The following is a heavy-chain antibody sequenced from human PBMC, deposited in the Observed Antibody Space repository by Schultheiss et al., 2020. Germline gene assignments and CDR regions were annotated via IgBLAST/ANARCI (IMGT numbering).Heavy chain of an antibody. CDR1: RGSVSSRTYY. D-gene: IGHD6-19*01. J-gene: IGHJ4*02. CDR3: ARASTVAGPGPALDY. CDR2: IYYSGST. V-gene: IGHV4-61*01. Sequence: SETLSLTCTVSRGSVSSRTYYWSWIRQPPGKGLEWIGYIYYSGSTNYNPSLKSRVTISVDTSKNQFSLKLSSVTAADTAVYFCARASTVAGPGPALDYWGQGILVTVYS.